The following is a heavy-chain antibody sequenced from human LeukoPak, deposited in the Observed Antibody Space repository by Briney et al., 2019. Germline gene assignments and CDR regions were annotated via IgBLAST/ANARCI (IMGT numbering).Heavy chain of an antibody. CDR3: AKGHFFDSSEYLNIDY. CDR2: ISGSGIST. J-gene: IGHJ4*02. D-gene: IGHD3-22*01. Sequence: GGSLRLSCAASGFPFSNYVMTWVRQAPRKGLEWVSGISGSGISTYYADSVKGRFTISRDNSKNTLYLEMNSLRDEDTALYYCAKGHFFDSSEYLNIDYWGQGTLVTVSA. CDR1: GFPFSNYV. V-gene: IGHV3-23*01.